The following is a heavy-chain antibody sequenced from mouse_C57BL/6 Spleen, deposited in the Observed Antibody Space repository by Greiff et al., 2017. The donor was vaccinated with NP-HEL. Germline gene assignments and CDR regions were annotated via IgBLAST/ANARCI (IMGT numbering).Heavy chain of an antibody. CDR1: GFSLTSYG. V-gene: IGHV2-6*03. CDR3: ARGEIYYDYDSMDY. Sequence: VKLMESGPGLVAPSQSLSITCTVSGFSLTSYGVHWVRQPPGKGLEWLVVIWSDGSTTYNSALKSRLSISKDNSKSQVFLKMNSLQTDDTAMYYCARGEIYYDYDSMDYWGQGTSVTVSS. D-gene: IGHD2-4*01. J-gene: IGHJ4*01. CDR2: IWSDGST.